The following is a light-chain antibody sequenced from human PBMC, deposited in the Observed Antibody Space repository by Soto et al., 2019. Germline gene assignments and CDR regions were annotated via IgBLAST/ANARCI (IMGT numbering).Light chain of an antibody. CDR3: QQYYEWPLT. J-gene: IGKJ4*01. CDR1: QSVRSN. V-gene: IGKV3-15*01. CDR2: DAS. Sequence: EIVLTQSPGTLSLSPGERANLSCRARQSVRSNLAWYQQIPGQAPRLLIYDASTGATGIPARFSGSGSGTEFTLTISSLQSEDFAVYYCQQYYEWPLTFGGGTKVDIK.